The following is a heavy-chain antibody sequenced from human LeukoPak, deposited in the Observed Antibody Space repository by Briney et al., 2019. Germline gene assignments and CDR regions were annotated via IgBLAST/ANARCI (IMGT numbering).Heavy chain of an antibody. CDR1: GFTFSSYG. CDR3: ARGDYYDSSGYYFPDAFDI. V-gene: IGHV3-33*01. CDR2: IWYDGSNK. D-gene: IGHD3-22*01. J-gene: IGHJ3*02. Sequence: PGGSLRLSCAASGFTFSSYGMHWVRQAPGKGLEWVAVIWYDGSNKYYVDSVQGRFTISRDNSKNTLYLQMSSLRAEDTAVYYCARGDYYDSSGYYFPDAFDIWSQGTMVTVSS.